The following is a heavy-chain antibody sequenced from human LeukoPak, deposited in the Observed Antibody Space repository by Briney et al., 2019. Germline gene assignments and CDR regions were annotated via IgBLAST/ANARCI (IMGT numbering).Heavy chain of an antibody. Sequence: SGGSLRLSCAASGFTFSSYSVNWVRQAPGKGLEWVSSISSSSSYIYYADSVKGRFTISRDNAKNSLYLQMNSLSAEDTAVYYCARDAGSRIQLWLRSYYYMDVWGKGTTVTVSS. D-gene: IGHD5-18*01. J-gene: IGHJ6*03. V-gene: IGHV3-21*01. CDR1: GFTFSSYS. CDR2: ISSSSSYI. CDR3: ARDAGSRIQLWLRSYYYMDV.